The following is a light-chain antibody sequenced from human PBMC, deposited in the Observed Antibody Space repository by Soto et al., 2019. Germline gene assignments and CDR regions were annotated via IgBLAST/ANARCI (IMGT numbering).Light chain of an antibody. CDR3: LVSYSGEEI. V-gene: IGLV7-46*01. Sequence: QAVVTQEPSLTVSPGGTVTLTCGSSTGPVTSSNYHYWFQQKPGQAPRTLIYDTSNRHSWTPARFSGSLLGGKAALTLSGAQPEDEADYYCLVSYSGEEIFGGGTKLTVL. CDR1: TGPVTSSNY. J-gene: IGLJ2*01. CDR2: DTS.